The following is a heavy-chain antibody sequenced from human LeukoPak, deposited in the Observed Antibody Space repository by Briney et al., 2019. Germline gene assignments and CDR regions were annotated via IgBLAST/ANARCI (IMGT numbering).Heavy chain of an antibody. CDR3: ATVLVGATNY. V-gene: IGHV3-30*02. J-gene: IGHJ4*02. D-gene: IGHD1-26*01. CDR1: GFTFSSYG. CDR2: IRYDGSRK. Sequence: GGSLRLSCAASGFTFSSYGMHWVRQAPGKGLEWVSFIRYDGSRKYYADSVKGRFTISRDNSKNTLYLQMNSLRAEDTAVYYCATVLVGATNYWGQGTLVTVSS.